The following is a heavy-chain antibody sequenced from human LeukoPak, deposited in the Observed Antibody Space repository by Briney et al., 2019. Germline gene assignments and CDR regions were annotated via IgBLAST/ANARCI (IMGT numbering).Heavy chain of an antibody. D-gene: IGHD3-10*01. CDR3: ARDRGSDGFDI. Sequence: GGSLRLSCGGSGFTFSTYDMNWVRQGPGKGLQWVSGISGSGDTTYYADSVKGRFTIYRDNSKNTVYLVMNSLRGEDTAEYYCARDRGSDGFDIWGQGTMVIVSS. CDR1: GFTFSTYD. CDR2: ISGSGDTT. J-gene: IGHJ3*02. V-gene: IGHV3-23*01.